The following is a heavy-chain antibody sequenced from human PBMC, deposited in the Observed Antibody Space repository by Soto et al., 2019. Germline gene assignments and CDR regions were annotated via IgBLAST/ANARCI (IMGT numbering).Heavy chain of an antibody. D-gene: IGHD3-9*01. CDR2: ISFDGSDK. CDR3: AKGASDILTGYPYYWYFDL. V-gene: IGHV3-30*18. Sequence: QVQVVESRGGVVQPGGSLRLSCAASGFTFSRYGMHWVRQAPGKGLEWVAVISFDGSDKYYADSVKGRFIISRDNSKNTLYLQMNSLRSEDTAVYYCAKGASDILTGYPYYWYFDLWGRGTLVTVSS. CDR1: GFTFSRYG. J-gene: IGHJ2*01.